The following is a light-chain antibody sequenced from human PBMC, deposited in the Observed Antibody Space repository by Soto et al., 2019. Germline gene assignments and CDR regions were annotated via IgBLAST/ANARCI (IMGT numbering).Light chain of an antibody. CDR2: EVS. CDR3: CSYAGSRV. V-gene: IGLV2-23*02. CDR1: SSDVGSYNL. J-gene: IGLJ3*02. Sequence: QSALTQPASVSGSPGQSITISCTGTSSDVGSYNLVSWYQQHPGKAPKLMIYEVSKRPSGVSNRFSGSKSGNTASLTISGLQAEDEADYYCCSYAGSRVFGGGTQLT.